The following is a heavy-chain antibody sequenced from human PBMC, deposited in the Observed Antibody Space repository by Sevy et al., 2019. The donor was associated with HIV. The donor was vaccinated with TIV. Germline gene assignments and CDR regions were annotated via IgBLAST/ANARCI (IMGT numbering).Heavy chain of an antibody. CDR3: ARAPGTARYYYYGMDV. V-gene: IGHV1-18*01. J-gene: IGHJ6*02. CDR1: GYTFTSYG. D-gene: IGHD6-6*01. Sequence: ASVKVSCKASGYTFTSYGISWVRQAPGQGLEWMGWISAYNGNTNYAQKLQGRVTMTTDTSTSTAYMGLRSLRSDDTAVYYCARAPGTARYYYYGMDVWGQGTTVTVSS. CDR2: ISAYNGNT.